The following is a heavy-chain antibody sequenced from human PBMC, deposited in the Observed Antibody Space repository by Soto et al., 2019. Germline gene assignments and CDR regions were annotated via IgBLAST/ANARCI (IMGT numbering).Heavy chain of an antibody. D-gene: IGHD6-19*01. CDR2: IYYSGST. V-gene: IGHV4-39*01. Sequence: SETLSLTCTVSGGSIASSLYYWGWVRQSPGKGLVCIEIIYYSGSTHYNPSLKSRVTVSVDTSKIHFSLKLTSVTAADTAVYFCVSHRNYIVVSGSFFGYWSQGTLVTVSS. J-gene: IGHJ4*02. CDR3: VSHRNYIVVSGSFFGY. CDR1: GGSIASSLYY.